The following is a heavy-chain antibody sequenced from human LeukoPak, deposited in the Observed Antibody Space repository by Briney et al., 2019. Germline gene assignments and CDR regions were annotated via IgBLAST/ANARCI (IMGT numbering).Heavy chain of an antibody. Sequence: GASVKVSCKASGGTFSSYAISWVRQAPGQGLEWMGGIIPIFGTANYAQKFQGRVTITADKSTSTAYVELSSLRSEDTAVYYCALYSSGWSSTYWYFDLWGRGTLVTVSS. V-gene: IGHV1-69*06. D-gene: IGHD6-19*01. CDR1: GGTFSSYA. CDR2: IIPIFGTA. J-gene: IGHJ2*01. CDR3: ALYSSGWSSTYWYFDL.